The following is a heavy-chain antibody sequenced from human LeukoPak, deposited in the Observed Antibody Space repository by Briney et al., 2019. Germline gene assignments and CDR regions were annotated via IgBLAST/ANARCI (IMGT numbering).Heavy chain of an antibody. D-gene: IGHD3/OR15-3a*01. CDR2: INHSGST. Sequence: SATLTLTCAVDGGSLSGYYWSWIRQPPGKGLEWLGEINHSGSTNYNPSLKSRVTISADTSKNQFSLKLSSVTAADTAVYYCARSHSVWTSFDYWGQGTLVTVSS. CDR3: ARSHSVWTSFDY. V-gene: IGHV4-34*01. J-gene: IGHJ4*02. CDR1: GGSLSGYY.